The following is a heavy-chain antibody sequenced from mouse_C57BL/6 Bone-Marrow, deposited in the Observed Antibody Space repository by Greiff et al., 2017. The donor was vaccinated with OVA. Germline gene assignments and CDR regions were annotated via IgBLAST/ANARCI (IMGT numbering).Heavy chain of an antibody. CDR1: GYTFTSYG. J-gene: IGHJ2*01. CDR3: ARYSYYYGSSRDYFDY. CDR2: IYPRSGNT. Sequence: QVHVKQSGAELARPGASVKLSCKASGYTFTSYGISWVKQRTGQGLEWIGEIYPRSGNTYYNEKFKGKATLTADKSSSTAYMELRSLTSEDSAVYFCARYSYYYGSSRDYFDYWGQGTTLTVSS. D-gene: IGHD1-1*01. V-gene: IGHV1-81*01.